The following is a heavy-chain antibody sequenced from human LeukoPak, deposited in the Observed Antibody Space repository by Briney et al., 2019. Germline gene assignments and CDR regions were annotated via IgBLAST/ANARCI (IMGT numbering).Heavy chain of an antibody. CDR3: ARGVVVPAAMDYYYYYYYMDV. Sequence: PSETLSLTCTVSDDSITIYYWSWIRQPPGKGLEWIGYIYYSGSTNYNPSLKSRVTISVDTSKNQFSLKLSSVTAADTAVYYCARGVVVPAAMDYYYYYYYMDVWGKGTTVTISS. CDR2: IYYSGST. V-gene: IGHV4-59*08. CDR1: DDSITIYY. D-gene: IGHD2-2*01. J-gene: IGHJ6*03.